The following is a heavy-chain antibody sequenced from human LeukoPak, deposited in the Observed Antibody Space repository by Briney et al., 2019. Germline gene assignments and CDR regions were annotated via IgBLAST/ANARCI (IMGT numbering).Heavy chain of an antibody. CDR2: IWYDGSNK. Sequence: PGGSLRLSCAASGFTFSSYGMHWVRQAPGKGLEWVAVIWYDGSNKYYADSVKGRFTISRDNYKNTLYLQMNSLRAEDTAVYYCARRTVWSGSDYWGQGTLVTVSS. J-gene: IGHJ4*02. CDR1: GFTFSSYG. CDR3: ARRTVWSGSDY. V-gene: IGHV3-33*01. D-gene: IGHD3-3*01.